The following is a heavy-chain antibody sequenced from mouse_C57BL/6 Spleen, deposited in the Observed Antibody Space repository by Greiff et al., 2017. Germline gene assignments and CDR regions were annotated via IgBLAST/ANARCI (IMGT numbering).Heavy chain of an antibody. CDR3: ARYSYGGSYVPSYFDY. D-gene: IGHD1-1*01. V-gene: IGHV1-82*01. CDR2: IYPGDGDT. Sequence: VQLQQSGPELVKPGASVKISCKASGYAFSSSWMNWVKQRPGKGLEWIGRIYPGDGDTNYNGKFKGKATLTADKSSSTAYMQLSSLTSEDSAVYFCARYSYGGSYVPSYFDYWGQGTTLTVSS. CDR1: GYAFSSSW. J-gene: IGHJ2*01.